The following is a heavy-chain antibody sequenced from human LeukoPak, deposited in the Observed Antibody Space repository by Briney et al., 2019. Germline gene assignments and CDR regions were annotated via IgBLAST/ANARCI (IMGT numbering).Heavy chain of an antibody. D-gene: IGHD2-8*01. J-gene: IGHJ4*02. CDR2: ISASGGST. Sequence: GGSLRLSCAASGFTFSSSAMSWVRQVPGKGLEWVSGISASGGSTSYADSVKGQFTISRDNSKNTLYLQMNSLRAEDTAVYYCAKDYYQPLLMLYGEGLNFFDYWGQGTLVTVSS. CDR3: AKDYYQPLLMLYGEGLNFFDY. V-gene: IGHV3-23*01. CDR1: GFTFSSSA.